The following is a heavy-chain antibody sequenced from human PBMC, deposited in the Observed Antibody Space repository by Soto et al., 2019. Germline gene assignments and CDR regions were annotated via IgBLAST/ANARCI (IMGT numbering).Heavy chain of an antibody. CDR1: GYTFTGYF. CDR2: INPSTGDT. CDR3: ATSRGQQLEFAY. D-gene: IGHD6-13*01. Sequence: QVQLVQSGAEVKKPGASVKVSCTAFGYTFTGYFIHWVRQAPGQGLEWMGWINPSTGDTNYAQNFRGRVTVTRGTSINTADLDLSGLRSDDSAVFYCATSRGQQLEFAYWGPGTLVTVSS. V-gene: IGHV1-2*02. J-gene: IGHJ4*02.